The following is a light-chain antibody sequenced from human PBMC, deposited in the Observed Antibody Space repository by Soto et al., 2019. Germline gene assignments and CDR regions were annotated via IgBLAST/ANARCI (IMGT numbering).Light chain of an antibody. J-gene: IGKJ1*01. V-gene: IGKV3-20*01. CDR2: GAS. CDR1: QSVSNNY. Sequence: EHVLTQSPGTLSLSPGERATLSCRASQSVSNNYLAWYQQKPGQAPRLLIYGASNRATGIPDRFGGSGSGTDFTLTISRLEPEDFAVYYCQQYGSSGTFGQGTKVDIK. CDR3: QQYGSSGT.